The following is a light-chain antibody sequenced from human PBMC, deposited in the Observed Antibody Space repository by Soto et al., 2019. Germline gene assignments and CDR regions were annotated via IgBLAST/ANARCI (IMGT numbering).Light chain of an antibody. CDR3: QSYDSSLSAYV. J-gene: IGLJ1*01. CDR1: SSNIGAGYD. Sequence: TVLARPPSVSGAPGQKVTISCTGSSSNIGAGYDLHWYQQLPGTAPKLLLYGNSNRPSGVPDRFSGSKSGTSASLAITGLQAEDEADYYCQSYDSSLSAYVFGTGTKVTVL. CDR2: GNS. V-gene: IGLV1-40*01.